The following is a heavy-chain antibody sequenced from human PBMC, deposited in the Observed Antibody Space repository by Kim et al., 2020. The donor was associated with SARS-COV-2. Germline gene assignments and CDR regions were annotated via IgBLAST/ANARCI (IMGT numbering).Heavy chain of an antibody. Sequence: ASVKVSCKASGYTFTSYGISWVRQAPGQGLEWMGWISAYNGNTNYAQKLQGRVTMTTDTSTSTAYMELRSLRSDDTAVYYCARDLFPYYGSGSYGWFDPWGQGTLVTVSS. D-gene: IGHD3-10*01. CDR1: GYTFTSYG. V-gene: IGHV1-18*01. CDR2: ISAYNGNT. CDR3: ARDLFPYYGSGSYGWFDP. J-gene: IGHJ5*02.